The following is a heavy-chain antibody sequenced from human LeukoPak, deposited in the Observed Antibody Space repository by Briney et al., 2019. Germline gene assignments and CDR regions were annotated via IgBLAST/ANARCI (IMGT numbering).Heavy chain of an antibody. Sequence: GGALRLSCAASGFTFSNAWMSWVRQAPGKGLEWVGRIKSKTDGGTTDYAAPVKGRFTISRDDSKNTLHLQMNSLKTEDTVVYYCTRYTYGFFQYWGQGTLVTVSS. V-gene: IGHV3-15*01. CDR1: GFTFSNAW. CDR2: IKSKTDGGTT. D-gene: IGHD5-18*01. J-gene: IGHJ4*02. CDR3: TRYTYGFFQY.